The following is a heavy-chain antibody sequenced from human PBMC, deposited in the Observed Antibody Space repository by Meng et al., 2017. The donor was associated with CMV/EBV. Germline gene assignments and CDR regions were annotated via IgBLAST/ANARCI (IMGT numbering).Heavy chain of an antibody. CDR3: ARGGYSSSWYHRGAAFDI. Sequence: ASVKVSCKASGYTFTGYYMHWVRQAPGQGLEWMGWINPNSGGTNYAQKFQGRVTMTRDTSISTAYMELSRLRSDDTAVYYCARGGYSSSWYHRGAAFDIWGQGTMVTVSS. J-gene: IGHJ3*02. CDR2: INPNSGGT. D-gene: IGHD6-13*01. V-gene: IGHV1-2*02. CDR1: GYTFTGYY.